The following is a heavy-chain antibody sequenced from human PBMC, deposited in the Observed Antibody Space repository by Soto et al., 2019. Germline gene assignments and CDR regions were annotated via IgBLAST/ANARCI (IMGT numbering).Heavy chain of an antibody. J-gene: IGHJ6*02. CDR1: GFTFSSYS. V-gene: IGHV3-30-3*01. CDR3: AREAGGYGSGSYGMDV. D-gene: IGHD3-10*01. Sequence: QVQLVESGGCVVQPGRSLRLSCAASGFTFSSYSMHWVRQPPGKGLEGGAVISYDGSDKYYADSVKGRFTISRDNSKNTLYLQMNSLRAEDTAVYYCAREAGGYGSGSYGMDVWGQGTTVTVSS. CDR2: ISYDGSDK.